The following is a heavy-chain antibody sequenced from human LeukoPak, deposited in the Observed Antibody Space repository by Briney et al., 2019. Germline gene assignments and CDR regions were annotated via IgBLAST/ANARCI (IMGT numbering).Heavy chain of an antibody. J-gene: IGHJ4*02. Sequence: GRSLRLSCAASGFTFSSYAMHWARQAPGKGLEWVAVISYDGSNKYYADSVKGRFTISRDNSKNTLYLQMNSLRAEDTAVYYCARVLSGSYVDYWGQGTLVTVSS. CDR1: GFTFSSYA. CDR3: ARVLSGSYVDY. D-gene: IGHD1-26*01. CDR2: ISYDGSNK. V-gene: IGHV3-30-3*01.